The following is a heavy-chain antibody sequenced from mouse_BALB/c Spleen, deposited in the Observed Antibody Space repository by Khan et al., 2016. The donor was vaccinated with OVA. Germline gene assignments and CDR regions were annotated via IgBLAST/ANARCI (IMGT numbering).Heavy chain of an antibody. V-gene: IGHV3-2*02. CDR1: DYSITSGYG. CDR2: ISYSGST. J-gene: IGHJ2*01. Sequence: QLEESGPGLVKPSQSLSLTCTVTDYSITSGYGWNWIRQFPGNKLEWMGYISYSGSTNYNPSLKSRISITRVTSKNQFFLQLNSVTTEDTATYYCARTARIKYWGQGTTLTVSS. CDR3: ARTARIKY. D-gene: IGHD1-2*01.